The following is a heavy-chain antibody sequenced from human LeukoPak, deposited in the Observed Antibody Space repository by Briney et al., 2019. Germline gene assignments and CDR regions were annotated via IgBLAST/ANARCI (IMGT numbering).Heavy chain of an antibody. J-gene: IGHJ6*02. Sequence: SETLSLTCTVSGGSVSSGRSYWSWIRQPPGKGLEWIGYIYYSGSTNYNPSLKSRVTISIDTSKNQFSLELRSVTAADTAVFYCARVTGATTYYYYGMDVWGQGTTVTVS. CDR2: IYYSGST. D-gene: IGHD1-26*01. CDR1: GGSVSSGRSY. V-gene: IGHV4-61*01. CDR3: ARVTGATTYYYYGMDV.